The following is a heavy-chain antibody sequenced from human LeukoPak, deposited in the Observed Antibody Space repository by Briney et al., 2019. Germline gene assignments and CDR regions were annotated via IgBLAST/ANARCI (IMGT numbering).Heavy chain of an antibody. V-gene: IGHV3-21*01. D-gene: IGHD5-12*01. CDR1: GFTFSSYS. J-gene: IGHJ3*02. CDR2: ISSSSSYI. Sequence: GGSLRLSCAASGFTFSSYSMNWVRQAPGKGLEWVSSISSSSSYIYYADSVKGRFTISRDNAKNSLYLQMNSLRAEDTAVYYCARGPSGYSGYDDAFDIWGQGTMVTVSS. CDR3: ARGPSGYSGYDDAFDI.